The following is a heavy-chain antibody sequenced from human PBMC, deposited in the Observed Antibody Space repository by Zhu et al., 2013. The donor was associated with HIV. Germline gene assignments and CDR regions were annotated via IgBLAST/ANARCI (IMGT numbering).Heavy chain of an antibody. J-gene: IGHJ6*02. V-gene: IGHV1-69*01. CDR1: GGTFSSYA. Sequence: QVQLVQSGAEVKKPGSSVKVSCKASGGTFSSYAISWVRQAPGQGLEWMGGIIPIFGTANYAQKFQGRVTITADESTSTAYMELSSLRSEDTAVYYCARASSIVGATHEPYYGMDVWGQGTTVTVSS. D-gene: IGHD1-26*01. CDR2: IIPIFGTA. CDR3: ARASSIVGATHEPYYGMDV.